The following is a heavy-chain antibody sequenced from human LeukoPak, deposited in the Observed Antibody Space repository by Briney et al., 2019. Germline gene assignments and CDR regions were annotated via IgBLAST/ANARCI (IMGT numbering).Heavy chain of an antibody. V-gene: IGHV3-21*01. Sequence: GGSLRLSCAVSGFTFSSYSMNWVRQAPGKGLEWVSSISSGSTYIYYVDSVKGRFTTSRDNAKNSLYLQMYSLRAEDTAVYYCARDGFDILTGYSLTFDYWGQGTLVTVSS. CDR3: ARDGFDILTGYSLTFDY. CDR1: GFTFSSYS. CDR2: ISSGSTYI. J-gene: IGHJ4*02. D-gene: IGHD3-9*01.